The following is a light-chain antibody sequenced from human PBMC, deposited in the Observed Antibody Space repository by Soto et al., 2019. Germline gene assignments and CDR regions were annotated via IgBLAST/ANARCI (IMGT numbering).Light chain of an antibody. V-gene: IGKV3-20*01. CDR1: QSVSSSY. Sequence: EIVLTQSPGTLSLSPGERATLSCRASQSVSSSYLAWYQQKPGQAPRLLIYGASSRATGIPDRFSGSGSGRDFTLTISRLVPEDFAVYYCQQYCSSSYTFGRGTKLEIK. J-gene: IGKJ2*01. CDR3: QQYCSSSYT. CDR2: GAS.